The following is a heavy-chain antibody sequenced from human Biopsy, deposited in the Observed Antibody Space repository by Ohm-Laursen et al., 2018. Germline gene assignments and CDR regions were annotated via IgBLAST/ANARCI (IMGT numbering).Heavy chain of an antibody. Sequence: GASVKVSCKASGYSFSTYDVNRVRQARGQGLEWMGWMIPSSGKTGYAERFQGRVTITADVTTTTAYMDLSGLRSEDTAVYYCVAYPSSGFFENNDDFAMDVWGQGTTVIVSS. CDR1: GYSFSTYD. CDR2: MIPSSGKT. CDR3: VAYPSSGFFENNDDFAMDV. V-gene: IGHV1-8*01. J-gene: IGHJ6*02. D-gene: IGHD6-19*01.